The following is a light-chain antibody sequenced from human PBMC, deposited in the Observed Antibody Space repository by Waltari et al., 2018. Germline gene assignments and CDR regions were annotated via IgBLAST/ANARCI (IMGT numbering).Light chain of an antibody. CDR2: YKFDSDN. V-gene: IGLV5-45*03. J-gene: IGLJ3*02. CDR1: IGIHIGSFG. Sequence: QAVLTQPSSLSASPGASASLTSPLRIGIHIGSFGIYRYNQKPGSPPQFPLRYKFDSDNQRGSGVPSRISGSIDASATTGILVISGLQSEDEADYYCMVWHSATWVFGGGTKLTVL. CDR3: MVWHSATWV.